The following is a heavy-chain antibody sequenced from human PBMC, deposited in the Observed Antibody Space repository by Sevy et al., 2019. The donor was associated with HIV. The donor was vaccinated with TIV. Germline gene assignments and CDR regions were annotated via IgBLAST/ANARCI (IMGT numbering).Heavy chain of an antibody. CDR3: AHSSGLYGYYYGMDV. CDR2: ISYDGSKK. J-gene: IGHJ6*02. CDR1: GVTFSSYG. D-gene: IGHD4-17*01. Sequence: GGSLRLSCAASGVTFSSYGIHWVRQAPGKELEWLAVISYDGSKKNHTESMKGRFTISRDNSKNTLYLEMSSLRPEDPAVDCCAHSSGLYGYYYGMDVWGQGTTVTVSS. V-gene: IGHV3-30*03.